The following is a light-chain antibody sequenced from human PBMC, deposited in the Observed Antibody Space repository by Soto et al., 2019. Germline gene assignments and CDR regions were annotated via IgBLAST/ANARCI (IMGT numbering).Light chain of an antibody. Sequence: QSVLTQPASVSGSPGQSITISCTGTSSDVGGYNYVSWYQQHPGKAPKLMIYDVNNRPSGVSNRFSGSKSGDTASLTISGLQAEDEADYYCSSYTSRRTEVFGTGTKVTVL. V-gene: IGLV2-14*03. J-gene: IGLJ1*01. CDR3: SSYTSRRTEV. CDR2: DVN. CDR1: SSDVGGYNY.